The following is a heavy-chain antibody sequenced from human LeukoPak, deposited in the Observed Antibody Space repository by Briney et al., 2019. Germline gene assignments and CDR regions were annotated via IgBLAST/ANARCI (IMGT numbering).Heavy chain of an antibody. CDR1: GYTFTAFY. V-gene: IGHV1-2*02. CDR2: INPNNGDT. CDR3: AREAGDNAYDF. J-gene: IGHJ3*01. Sequence: ASVKVSCKASGYTFTAFYFHWVRQAPGQGLECMGWINPNNGDTRYAQNFRGRVTMTRDTSITTVYLELSSLRSDDTAIYYCAREAGDNAYDFWGPGTMVTVSS. D-gene: IGHD1-14*01.